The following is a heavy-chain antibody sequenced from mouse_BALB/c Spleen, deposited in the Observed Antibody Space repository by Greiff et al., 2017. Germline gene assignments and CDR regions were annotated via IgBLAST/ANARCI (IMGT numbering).Heavy chain of an antibody. CDR1: GFTFSSFG. CDR3: ARGARSYGHYAMDY. D-gene: IGHD1-1*02. J-gene: IGHJ4*01. V-gene: IGHV5-17*02. Sequence: EVQVVESGGGLVQPGGSRKLSCAASGFTFSSFGMHWVRQAPEKGLEWVAYISSGSSTIYYADTVKGRFTISRDNPKNTLFLQMTSLRSEDTAMYYCARGARSYGHYAMDYWGQGTSVTVSS. CDR2: ISSGSSTI.